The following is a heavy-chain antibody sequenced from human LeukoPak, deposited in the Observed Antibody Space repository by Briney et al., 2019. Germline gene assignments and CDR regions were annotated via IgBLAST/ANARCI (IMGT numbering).Heavy chain of an antibody. J-gene: IGHJ4*02. V-gene: IGHV4-30-2*01. CDR3: ARGGDGTRIDY. D-gene: IGHD5-24*01. CDR2: IYHSGST. CDR1: GGSISSGGYS. Sequence: SGTLSLTYAVSGGSISSGGYSWSWIRQPPGKGLEWIGYIYHSGSTYYNPSLKSRVTISVDRSKNQFSLKLSSVTAADTAVYYCARGGDGTRIDYWGQGTLVTVSS.